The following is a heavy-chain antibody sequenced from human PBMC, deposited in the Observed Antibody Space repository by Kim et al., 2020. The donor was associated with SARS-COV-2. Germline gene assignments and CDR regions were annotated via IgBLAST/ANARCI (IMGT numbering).Heavy chain of an antibody. Sequence: GESLKISCKGSGYSFTSYWISWVRQMPGKGLEWMGRIDPSDSYTNYSPSFQGHVTISADKSISTAYLQWSSLKASDTAMYYCARESRSSDDHYYGMDVWGQGTTVTVSS. CDR3: ARESRSSDDHYYGMDV. D-gene: IGHD6-19*01. V-gene: IGHV5-10-1*01. CDR2: IDPSDSYT. J-gene: IGHJ6*02. CDR1: GYSFTSYW.